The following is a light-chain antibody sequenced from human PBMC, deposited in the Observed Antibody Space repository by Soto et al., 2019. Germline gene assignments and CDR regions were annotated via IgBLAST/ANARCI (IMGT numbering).Light chain of an antibody. CDR2: DVS. V-gene: IGLV2-14*01. CDR3: SSYTSSSTGV. Sequence: QSVLTQPASVSGSPGQSITISCTGTSSDVGGYNYVSWYQQRPGKAPKLMIYDVSNRPSGVSNRFSGSKSGNTASLTISGLQAEDEADYYCSSYTSSSTGVFGTGTKVTV. J-gene: IGLJ1*01. CDR1: SSDVGGYNY.